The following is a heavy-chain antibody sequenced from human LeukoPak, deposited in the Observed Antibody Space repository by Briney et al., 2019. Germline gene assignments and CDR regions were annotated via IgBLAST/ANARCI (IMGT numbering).Heavy chain of an antibody. Sequence: GASVKVSCKASGYDFSRYDINWVRLAPGQGLEWMGWMNPNNGDTDYAQNFQGRVTMTRDMSTSTVYMELSSLRSEDTALYYCATAGRRLFGVLIPLSFDYWGQGTLVTVSS. V-gene: IGHV1-8*01. CDR3: ATAGRRLFGVLIPLSFDY. CDR2: MNPNNGDT. CDR1: GYDFSRYD. D-gene: IGHD3-3*01. J-gene: IGHJ4*02.